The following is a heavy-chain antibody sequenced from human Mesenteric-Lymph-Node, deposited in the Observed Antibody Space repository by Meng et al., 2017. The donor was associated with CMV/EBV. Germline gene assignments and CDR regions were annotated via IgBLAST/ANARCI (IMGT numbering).Heavy chain of an antibody. D-gene: IGHD3-3*01. V-gene: IGHV3-30-3*01. CDR3: ARDYYDFWSGHAGY. CDR2: ISYDGSNK. CDR1: GFTFSSYA. Sequence: GESLKISCAASGFTFSSYAMHWVRQAPGKGLEWVAIISYDGSNKYYADSVKGRFTISRDNSKNTLYLQMDSLRAEDTAVYYCARDYYDFWSGHAGYWGQGTLVTVSS. J-gene: IGHJ4*02.